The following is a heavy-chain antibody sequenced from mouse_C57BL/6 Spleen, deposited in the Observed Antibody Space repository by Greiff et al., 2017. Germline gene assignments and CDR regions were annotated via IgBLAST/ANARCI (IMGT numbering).Heavy chain of an antibody. J-gene: IGHJ2*01. D-gene: IGHD2-5*01. Sequence: QVQLQQSGAELVRPGTSVKVSCKASGYAFPNYLIEWVKQRPGQGLEWIGVINPGSGGTNYNEKFKGQATLTEDKSSSTTYMQLSSLTSEDSAVYSCARCGYSNYGDRGQGATLTVST. CDR3: ARCGYSNYGD. CDR1: GYAFPNYL. CDR2: INPGSGGT. V-gene: IGHV1-54*01.